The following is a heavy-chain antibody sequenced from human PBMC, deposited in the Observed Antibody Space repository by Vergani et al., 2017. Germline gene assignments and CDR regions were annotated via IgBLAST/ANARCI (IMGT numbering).Heavy chain of an antibody. Sequence: QVQLQESGPGLVKPSETLSLTCTVSGGSVSSGSYYWSWIRQPAGKGLEWIGYIYYSGSTNYNPSLKSRVTISVDTSKNQFSLKLSSVTAADTAVYYCAAEDYDILTGSVGWFDPWGQGTLVTVSS. CDR1: GGSVSSGSYY. CDR3: AAEDYDILTGSVGWFDP. V-gene: IGHV4-61*10. D-gene: IGHD3-9*01. J-gene: IGHJ5*02. CDR2: IYYSGST.